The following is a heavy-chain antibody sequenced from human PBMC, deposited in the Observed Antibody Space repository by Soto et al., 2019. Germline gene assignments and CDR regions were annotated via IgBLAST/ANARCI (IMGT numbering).Heavy chain of an antibody. CDR2: MNPNNGNT. Sequence: QVQLVQSGAEVKKPGASVKVSCKASGYTFTSYDISWVRQATGQGLEWMGWMNPNNGNTDYAPKFQGRVTMTMNTSIGTAYMELSSLRSEDTAVYYCARELQGLYYFDYWGQGTLVTVSS. CDR3: ARELQGLYYFDY. D-gene: IGHD4-4*01. CDR1: GYTFTSYD. J-gene: IGHJ4*02. V-gene: IGHV1-8*01.